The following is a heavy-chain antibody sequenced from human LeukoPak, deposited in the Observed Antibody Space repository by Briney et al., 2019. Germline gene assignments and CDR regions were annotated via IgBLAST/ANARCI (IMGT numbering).Heavy chain of an antibody. CDR2: ISWNSGTI. D-gene: IGHD6-19*01. CDR3: AKDVGSGWYGGFDF. Sequence: GRSLRLSCEVSGVTFDDYAMHWVRQPPGKGLEWVSGISWNSGTINYAGSVKGRFTISRDNAKKSLYLQMNSLRAEDTALYFCAKDVGSGWYGGFDFWGQGTLVTVSS. V-gene: IGHV3-9*01. CDR1: GVTFDDYA. J-gene: IGHJ4*02.